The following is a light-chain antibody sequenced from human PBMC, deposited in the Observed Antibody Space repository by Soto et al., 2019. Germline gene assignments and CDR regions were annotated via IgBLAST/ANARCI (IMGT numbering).Light chain of an antibody. CDR1: SSNIGSNT. CDR2: SNN. Sequence: QSVLTQPPSASGTPGQRVTISCSGSSSNIGSNTVNWYQQLPGTAPKLLIYSNNQRPSGVPDRFSGSKSGTSASLAISGLQSEDEAEYYCAAWDDSLNGGVFGGGTKRTVL. J-gene: IGLJ3*02. V-gene: IGLV1-44*01. CDR3: AAWDDSLNGGV.